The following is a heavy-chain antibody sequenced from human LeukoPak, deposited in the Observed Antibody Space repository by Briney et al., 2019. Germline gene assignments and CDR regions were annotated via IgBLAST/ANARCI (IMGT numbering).Heavy chain of an antibody. V-gene: IGHV4-39*01. CDR3: ATRPGLLWFGEPFDY. J-gene: IGHJ4*02. D-gene: IGHD3-10*01. CDR2: IYYGGSP. CDR1: GGSISTTTNS. Sequence: SETLSLTCNVSGGSISTTTNSWGWAWIRQRPTKGLEWIGSIYYGGSPYYNPSLKSRVTISVDTSKNQFSLKLSSVTAADTAVYYCATRPGLLWFGEPFDYWGQGNLVTVSS.